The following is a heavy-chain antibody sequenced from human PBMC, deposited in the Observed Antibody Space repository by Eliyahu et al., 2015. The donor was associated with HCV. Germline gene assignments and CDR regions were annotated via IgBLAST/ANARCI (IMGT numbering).Heavy chain of an antibody. CDR1: GFXXSSYS. CDR2: ISSSSSYI. D-gene: IGHD5-24*01. Sequence: EVQLVESGGGLVKPGGSLRLSCXASGFXXSSYSMNWVRQAPGKGLEWVSSISSSSSYIYYADSVKGRFTISRDNAKNSLYLQMNSLRAEDTAVYYCARAVRDGYNSDYWGQGTLVTVSS. CDR3: ARAVRDGYNSDY. V-gene: IGHV3-21*01. J-gene: IGHJ4*02.